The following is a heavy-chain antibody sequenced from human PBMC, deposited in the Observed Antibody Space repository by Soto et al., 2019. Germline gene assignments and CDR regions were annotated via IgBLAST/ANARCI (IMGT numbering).Heavy chain of an antibody. CDR2: IYSGGST. D-gene: IGHD3-9*01. V-gene: IGHV3-66*01. CDR1: GFTVSSNY. CDR3: ASSNLDILTGYYTSYYMDV. Sequence: GGSLRLSCAASGFTVSSNYMSWVRQAPGKGLEWVSVIYSGGSTYYADSVKGRFTISRDNSKNTLYLQMNSLRAEDTAVYYCASSNLDILTGYYTSYYMDVWGKGTTVTVYS. J-gene: IGHJ6*03.